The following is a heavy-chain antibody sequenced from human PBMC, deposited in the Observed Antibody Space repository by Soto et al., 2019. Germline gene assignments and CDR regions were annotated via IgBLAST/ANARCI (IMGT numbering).Heavy chain of an antibody. CDR3: ARVVYCSSTSCHPDDAFDI. CDR2: IYYSGST. D-gene: IGHD2-2*01. V-gene: IGHV4-61*01. Sequence: SETLSLTCTVSGGSVSSGSYYWSWIRQPPGKGLEWIGYIYYSGSTNYNPSLKSRVTISVDTTKNQFSLKLSSVTAADTAVYYCARVVYCSSTSCHPDDAFDIWGRGTMVTVSS. J-gene: IGHJ3*02. CDR1: GGSVSSGSYY.